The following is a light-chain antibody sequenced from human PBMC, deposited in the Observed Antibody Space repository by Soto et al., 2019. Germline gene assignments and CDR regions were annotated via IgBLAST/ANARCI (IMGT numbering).Light chain of an antibody. Sequence: QSALTQPASVSGSPGQSITISCSGTSSDIGSYNHVAWYQQFPGKSPKLMIYPVSDRPPGVSDRFSGSKSGITASLTISGLQTEDEADYYCISYTDRQSYLFGTGTKLTVL. CDR1: SSDIGSYNH. CDR2: PVS. CDR3: ISYTDRQSYL. V-gene: IGLV2-14*03. J-gene: IGLJ1*01.